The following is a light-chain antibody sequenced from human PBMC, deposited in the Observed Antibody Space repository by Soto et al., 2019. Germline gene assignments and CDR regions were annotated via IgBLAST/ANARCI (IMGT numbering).Light chain of an antibody. CDR2: DVS. V-gene: IGLV2-14*03. CDR1: SSDVGGYNY. CDR3: SSYTTSNTRQIV. J-gene: IGLJ1*01. Sequence: HSVLTQPASVSGSPGQSITISCTGTSSDVGGYNYVSWYQHHPGKAPKLIIYDVSNRPSGVSIRFSGSKSDNTASLTISGLQPEDEADYHCSSYTTSNTRQIVFGTGTKVTV.